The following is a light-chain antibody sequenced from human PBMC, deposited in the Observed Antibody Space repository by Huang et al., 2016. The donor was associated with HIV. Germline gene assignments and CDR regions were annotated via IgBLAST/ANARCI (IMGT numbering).Light chain of an antibody. CDR1: QDISNY. J-gene: IGKJ3*01. Sequence: DIQMTQSPSSLSASVGDRVTITCQASQDISNYLSWFQVKPGRAPKLLSYDAFKLETGVPSRFSGSGSGTQFTFTISGLQSDDVGTYYCQQYDNFPTFGPGTKVQIK. CDR3: QQYDNFPT. V-gene: IGKV1-33*01. CDR2: DAF.